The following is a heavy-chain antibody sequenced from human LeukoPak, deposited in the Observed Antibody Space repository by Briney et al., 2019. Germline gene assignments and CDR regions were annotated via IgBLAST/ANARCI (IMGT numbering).Heavy chain of an antibody. CDR1: GFTFSSYE. CDR3: ARDPEDGFLDDWFDP. D-gene: IGHD5-24*01. J-gene: IGHJ5*02. Sequence: GGSLRLSCAASGFTFSSYEMNSGRQAPGEGLEWVSYISSSGSAISYADSLKGRFTISRDNAKNSLYLQMNSLRAEDTAVYYCARDPEDGFLDDWFDPWGQGTLVTVSS. CDR2: ISSSGSAI. V-gene: IGHV3-48*03.